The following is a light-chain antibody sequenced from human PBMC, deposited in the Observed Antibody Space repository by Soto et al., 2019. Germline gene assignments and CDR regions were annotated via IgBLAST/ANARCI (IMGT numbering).Light chain of an antibody. CDR3: QQRSDWPAT. CDR2: DAS. Sequence: EIVLTQSPATLSLSQGESATLSCRASQRVGIDLAWYQQQPAQPPRLLIDDASNRATGIPARFSGSGSGTGFTLTIRNLEPEDFAVYSCQQRSDWPATFGPGTKVDIK. CDR1: QRVGID. V-gene: IGKV3-11*01. J-gene: IGKJ3*01.